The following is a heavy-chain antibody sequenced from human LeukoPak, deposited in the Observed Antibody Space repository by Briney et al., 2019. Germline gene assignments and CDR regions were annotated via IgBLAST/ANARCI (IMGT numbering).Heavy chain of an antibody. CDR2: ISGSGGTT. CDR3: ARDFYGGRTEYYFDS. D-gene: IGHD4-23*01. J-gene: IGHJ4*02. CDR1: GFTFSNCA. Sequence: PGGSLRLSCAASGFTFSNCAMSWVRRAPGNGLEWVSAISGSGGTTNFADSVKGRFTISRDNSKNTLYLQLNSLRVDDTAVYYCARDFYGGRTEYYFDSWGQVTLVTVSS. V-gene: IGHV3-23*01.